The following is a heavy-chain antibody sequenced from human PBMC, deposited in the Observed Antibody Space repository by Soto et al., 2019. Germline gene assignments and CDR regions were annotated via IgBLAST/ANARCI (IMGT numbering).Heavy chain of an antibody. D-gene: IGHD3-22*01. V-gene: IGHV1-3*01. CDR2: INAGNGNT. CDR1: GYTFTSYA. CDR3: ARGSGVVVITNFDY. J-gene: IGHJ4*02. Sequence: GPSVKVSCKASGYTFTSYAMHWVRQAPGQRLEWMGWINAGNGNTKYSQKFQGRVTITRDTSASTAYMELSSLRSEDTAVYYCARGSGVVVITNFDYWGQGTLVTVSS.